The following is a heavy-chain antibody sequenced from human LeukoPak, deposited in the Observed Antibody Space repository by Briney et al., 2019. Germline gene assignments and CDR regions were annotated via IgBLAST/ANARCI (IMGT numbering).Heavy chain of an antibody. CDR2: IYPGDSDT. CDR3: ARPGEPYYYDSSEYFDY. J-gene: IGHJ4*02. Sequence: GESPKISCKGSGYSFTSYWIGWVRQMPGKGLEWMGIIYPGDSDTRYSPSFQGQVTISADKSISTAYLQWSSLKASDTAMYYCARPGEPYYYDSSEYFDYWGQGTLVTVSS. CDR1: GYSFTSYW. V-gene: IGHV5-51*01. D-gene: IGHD3-22*01.